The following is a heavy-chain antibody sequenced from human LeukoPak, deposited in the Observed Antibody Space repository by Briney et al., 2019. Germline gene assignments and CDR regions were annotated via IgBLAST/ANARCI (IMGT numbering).Heavy chain of an antibody. J-gene: IGHJ6*03. CDR3: ARANYYGSGSYPNYYYYYYYMDV. CDR1: GYTFTSYD. Sequence: ASVKVSCKASGYTFTSYDINWVRQATGQGLEWMGWMNPNSGNTGYAQKFQGRVTMTRNTSISTAYMELSSLRSEDTAVYYCARANYYGSGSYPNYYYYYYYMDVWGKGTTVTISS. CDR2: MNPNSGNT. D-gene: IGHD3-10*01. V-gene: IGHV1-8*01.